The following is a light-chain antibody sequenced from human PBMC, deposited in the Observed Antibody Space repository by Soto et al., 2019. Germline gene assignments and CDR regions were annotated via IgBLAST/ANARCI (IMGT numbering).Light chain of an antibody. CDR2: GAS. J-gene: IGKJ1*01. Sequence: EIVMTQSPATLSVSPGDRATLSCRASQSLSQNLACYQQKPGQAPRLLIYGASSRATGIPDRFSGSGSGTDFTLTISRLEPEDFAVYYCQQYDSSLWTFGQGTKVDIK. V-gene: IGKV3-20*01. CDR1: QSLSQN. CDR3: QQYDSSLWT.